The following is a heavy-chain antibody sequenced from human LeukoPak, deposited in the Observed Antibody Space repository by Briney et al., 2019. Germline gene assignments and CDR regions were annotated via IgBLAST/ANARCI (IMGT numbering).Heavy chain of an antibody. Sequence: GASVKVSCKASGYTFTTYGISWVRQAPGQGLEWMGWISAYNGNTNYAQKFQGRVTMTTDTSTSTAYMELRSLRSDDTAVYYCARANYDFWTGPGKFDPWGQGTLVTVSS. CDR3: ARANYDFWTGPGKFDP. D-gene: IGHD3-3*01. CDR1: GYTFTTYG. CDR2: ISAYNGNT. J-gene: IGHJ5*02. V-gene: IGHV1-18*01.